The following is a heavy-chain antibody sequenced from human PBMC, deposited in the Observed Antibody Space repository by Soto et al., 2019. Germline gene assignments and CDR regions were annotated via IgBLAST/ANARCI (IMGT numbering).Heavy chain of an antibody. Sequence: QVQLGESGGVVVQPGRSLRLSCAASGFTFSSYAMHWVRQAPGKGLEWVAVISYDGSNKYYADSVQGRFTISRDNSKNTLYLQMNSLRAEDTAVYYCARVWMVRGVMGRGYFQHWGQGTLVTVSS. D-gene: IGHD3-10*01. CDR3: ARVWMVRGVMGRGYFQH. CDR2: ISYDGSNK. J-gene: IGHJ1*01. CDR1: GFTFSSYA. V-gene: IGHV3-30-3*01.